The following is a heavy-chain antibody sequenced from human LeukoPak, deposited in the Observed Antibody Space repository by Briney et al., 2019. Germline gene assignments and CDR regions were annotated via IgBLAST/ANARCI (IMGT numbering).Heavy chain of an antibody. D-gene: IGHD1-26*01. J-gene: IGHJ4*02. CDR1: GFTFSSYS. CDR3: ARSGKWELILFDY. V-gene: IGHV3-48*01. Sequence: GGSLRLSCAASGFTFSSYSMNWVRQAPGKGLEWGSYISSSSSTIYYADSVKGRFTISRDNAKNSLYLQMTSLRAEDTAVYYCARSGKWELILFDYWGQGTLVTVSS. CDR2: ISSSSSTI.